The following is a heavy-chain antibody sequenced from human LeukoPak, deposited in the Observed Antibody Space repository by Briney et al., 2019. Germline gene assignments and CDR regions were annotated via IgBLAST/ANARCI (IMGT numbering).Heavy chain of an antibody. CDR1: GGTFSSYA. J-gene: IGHJ4*02. V-gene: IGHV1-69*01. Sequence: GASVEVSCKASGGTFSSYAISWVRQAPGQGLEWMGGIIPIFGTANYAQKFQGRVTITADESTSTAYMELSSLRSEDTAVYYCAREDDSSGPFDYWGQGTLVTVSS. D-gene: IGHD3-22*01. CDR2: IIPIFGTA. CDR3: AREDDSSGPFDY.